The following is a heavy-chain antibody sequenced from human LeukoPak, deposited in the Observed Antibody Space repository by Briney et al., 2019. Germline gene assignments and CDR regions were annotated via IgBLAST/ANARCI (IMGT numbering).Heavy chain of an antibody. Sequence: GRTLRLSCAASGFTFDDYAMPWVRQAPGKGLEWVSGISWNSGSIGYADSVKGRFTISRDNAKNSPYLQMNSLGAEDTALYYCAKDSSHEYSSPVDYWGQGTLVTVSS. V-gene: IGHV3-9*01. J-gene: IGHJ4*02. CDR3: AKDSSHEYSSPVDY. D-gene: IGHD6-6*01. CDR2: ISWNSGSI. CDR1: GFTFDDYA.